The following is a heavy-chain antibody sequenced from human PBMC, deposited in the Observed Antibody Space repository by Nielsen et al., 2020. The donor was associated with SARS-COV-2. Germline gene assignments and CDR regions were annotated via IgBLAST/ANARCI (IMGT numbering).Heavy chain of an antibody. Sequence: GESLKISCAASGFTFSASWMAWVRQAPGKGLEWVANVNHDGSAKYYVDSVKGRFTISRDNAKNSLFLQMNSLRAEDTAIYYCARDRDVDYFDSWGQGTLVTVSS. CDR2: VNHDGSAK. J-gene: IGHJ4*02. V-gene: IGHV3-7*03. CDR1: GFTFSASW. CDR3: ARDRDVDYFDS.